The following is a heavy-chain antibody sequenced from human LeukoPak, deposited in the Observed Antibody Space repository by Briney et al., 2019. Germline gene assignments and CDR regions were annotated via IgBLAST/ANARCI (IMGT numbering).Heavy chain of an antibody. CDR1: GFPFTYYG. D-gene: IGHD5-24*01. J-gene: IGHJ4*02. V-gene: IGHV3-30*18. CDR2: ISYDGNKK. CDR3: AKDSGEMATNWDFDY. Sequence: GGSLRLSCAASGFPFTYYGMHWVRQAPGKGLEWVALISYDGNKKYYANSVKGRFTISRDNSENTHYLQMNSLRVEDTAIYYCAKDSGEMATNWDFDYWGQGTLVTVSS.